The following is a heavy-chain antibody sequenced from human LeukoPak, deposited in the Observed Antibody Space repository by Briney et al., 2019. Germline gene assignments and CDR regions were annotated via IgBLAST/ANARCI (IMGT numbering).Heavy chain of an antibody. CDR3: ARLDSGTYDY. J-gene: IGHJ4*02. V-gene: IGHV4-39*01. CDR2: IYYSGST. D-gene: IGHD1-26*01. CDR1: GGSISSSSYY. Sequence: SETLSLTCTVSGGSISSSSYYWGWIRQPPGKGLEWIGSIYYSGSTYYNPSLKSRVTISVDTSKNQFSLKLSSVTAADTAMYYCARLDSGTYDYWGQGTLVTVSS.